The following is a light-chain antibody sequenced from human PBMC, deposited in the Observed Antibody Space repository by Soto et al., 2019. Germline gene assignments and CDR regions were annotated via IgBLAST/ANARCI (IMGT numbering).Light chain of an antibody. CDR1: STNVGGYKY. J-gene: IGLJ2*01. CDR2: EVS. Sequence: QSVLTQPPSASGSPGQSVTISCTGTSTNVGGYKYVSWYQHHPGKAPKLIIYEVSKRPSGVPDRFSGSKSGNTASLTVSGLQAEDETFYYCSSYAGSNNVVFGGGTQLTVL. CDR3: SSYAGSNNVV. V-gene: IGLV2-8*01.